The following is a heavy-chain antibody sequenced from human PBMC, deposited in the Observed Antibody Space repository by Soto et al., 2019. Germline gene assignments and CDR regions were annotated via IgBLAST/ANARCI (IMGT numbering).Heavy chain of an antibody. V-gene: IGHV4-34*01. CDR3: ARDSTRRGACDI. CDR1: SGSFSVYY. Sequence: PSETLSLTCAVYSGSFSVYYWNWIRQSPGKGLEWIGEVNHAGSTNYNPSLKSRVTISVDSSKNQSSLKLSSVTAADTAVYFCARDSTRRGACDIWGQGTMVTVSS. J-gene: IGHJ3*02. CDR2: VNHAGST. D-gene: IGHD4-4*01.